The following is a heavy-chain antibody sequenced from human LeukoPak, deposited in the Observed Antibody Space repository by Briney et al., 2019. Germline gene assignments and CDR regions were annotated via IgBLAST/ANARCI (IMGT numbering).Heavy chain of an antibody. Sequence: SETLSLTCTVSGGSISSSSYYWGWIRQPPGKGLEWIGSIYYSGNTYYNPSLKSRVSISADTSKNQFSLRLGSVNAADTAVYYCASPGYTSGWSDFDYWGQGALVTVSS. D-gene: IGHD6-19*01. V-gene: IGHV4-39*01. CDR1: GGSISSSSYY. CDR2: IYYSGNT. CDR3: ASPGYTSGWSDFDY. J-gene: IGHJ4*02.